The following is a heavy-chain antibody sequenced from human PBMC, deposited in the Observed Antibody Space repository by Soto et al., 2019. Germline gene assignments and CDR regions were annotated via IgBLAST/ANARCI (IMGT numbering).Heavy chain of an antibody. V-gene: IGHV3-23*01. J-gene: IGHJ4*02. D-gene: IGHD6-13*01. CDR3: AKDLGLAAAGTPSDY. Sequence: TFSSYAMSWVRQAPGKGLEWVSAISGSGGSTYYADSVKGRFTISRDNSKNTLYLQMNSLRAEDTAVYYCAKDLGLAAAGTPSDYWGQGTLVTVSS. CDR1: TFSSYA. CDR2: ISGSGGST.